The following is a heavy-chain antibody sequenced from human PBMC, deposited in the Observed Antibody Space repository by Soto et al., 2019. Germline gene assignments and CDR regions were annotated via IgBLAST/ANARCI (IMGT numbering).Heavy chain of an antibody. J-gene: IGHJ4*02. D-gene: IGHD2-15*01. CDR2: INTDGSNT. CDR1: GLTFNRYW. V-gene: IGHV3-74*01. CDR3: AREFCSGGNCFNYYFDH. Sequence: GGSLRLSCAASGLTFNRYWMHWVRHAPGKGLVWVSHINTDGSNTNYADSVKGRFTISRDNAKSTLFLQMNSLRDEDTAVYYCAREFCSGGNCFNYYFDHWGQGITVPVS.